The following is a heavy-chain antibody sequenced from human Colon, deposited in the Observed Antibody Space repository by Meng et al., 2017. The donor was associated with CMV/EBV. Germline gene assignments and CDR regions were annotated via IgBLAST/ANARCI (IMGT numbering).Heavy chain of an antibody. CDR2: ISSSSSYI. CDR3: ARDKKLELRGYYYYGMDV. J-gene: IGHJ6*02. CDR1: GFTFSSYS. D-gene: IGHD1-7*01. Sequence: GGSLRLSCAASGFTFSSYSMNWVRQAPGKGLEWVSSISSSSSYIYYADSVKGRFTISRDNAKTSLYLQMNSLRAEDTAVYYCARDKKLELRGYYYYGMDVWGQGTTVTVSS. V-gene: IGHV3-21*01.